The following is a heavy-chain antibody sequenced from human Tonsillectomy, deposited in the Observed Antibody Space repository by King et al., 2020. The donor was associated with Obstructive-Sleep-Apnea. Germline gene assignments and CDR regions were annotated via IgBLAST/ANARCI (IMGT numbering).Heavy chain of an antibody. J-gene: IGHJ4*02. CDR2: IYNSDTT. V-gene: IGHV4-59*08. CDR1: GGSISSYY. D-gene: IGHD1-1*01. CDR3: ARHSRPTGIAGY. Sequence: VQLQESGPGLVKPSETLSLTCTVSGGSISSYYWSWIRQPPGKGQEWIGYIYNSDTTTSNPSLTSRVTISVATSKNQLSLKLSSVTAADTAVYYCARHSRPTGIAGYWGQGTLVTVSS.